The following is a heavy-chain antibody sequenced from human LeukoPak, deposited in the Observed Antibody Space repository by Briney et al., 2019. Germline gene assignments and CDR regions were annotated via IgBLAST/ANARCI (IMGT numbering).Heavy chain of an antibody. CDR1: GGSLSGYY. CDR3: ARGWASSMGY. CDR2: INHSGST. J-gene: IGHJ4*02. V-gene: IGHV4-34*01. Sequence: SETLSLTCAVYGGSLSGYYWSWIRQPPGKGLEWIGEINHSGSTNYSPSLKSRVTISVDTSKNQFSLKLSSVTAADTAVYYCARGWASSMGYWGQGTLVTVSS. D-gene: IGHD3-16*01.